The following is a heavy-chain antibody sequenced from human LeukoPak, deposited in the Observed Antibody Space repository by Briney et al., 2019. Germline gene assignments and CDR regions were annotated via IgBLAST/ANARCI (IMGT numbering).Heavy chain of an antibody. J-gene: IGHJ3*02. CDR2: INSDGSST. CDR1: GFTFSSYW. V-gene: IGHV3-74*01. Sequence: GGSLRLSCAASGFTFSSYWMHWVRQAPGKGLVWVSRINSDGSSTSYADSVKGRFTISRDNAKNTLYLQMNSLRAEDTAVYYCARYDDYGDPRPDAFDIWGQGDNGHRLF. D-gene: IGHD4-17*01. CDR3: ARYDDYGDPRPDAFDI.